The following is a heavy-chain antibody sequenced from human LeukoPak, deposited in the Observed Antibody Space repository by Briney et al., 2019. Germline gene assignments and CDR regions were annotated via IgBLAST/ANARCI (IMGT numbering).Heavy chain of an antibody. D-gene: IGHD6-6*01. V-gene: IGHV1-2*06. Sequence: GASVKVSCKASGYTFTSYDINWVRQATGQGLEWMGRINPNSGGTNYAQKFQGRVTMTRDTSISTAYMELSRLRSDDTAVYYCARRGSSSSRIEDDYWGQGTLVTVSS. CDR2: INPNSGGT. CDR3: ARRGSSSSRIEDDY. J-gene: IGHJ4*02. CDR1: GYTFTSYD.